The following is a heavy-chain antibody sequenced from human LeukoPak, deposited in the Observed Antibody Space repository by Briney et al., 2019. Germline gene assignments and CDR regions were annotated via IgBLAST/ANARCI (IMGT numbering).Heavy chain of an antibody. V-gene: IGHV4-39*07. CDR3: ARVRKRPSYYYGSGSYLDYYYGMDV. D-gene: IGHD3-10*01. J-gene: IGHJ6*02. CDR2: INHSGST. CDR1: GGSVNSDSHH. Sequence: PSETLSLTCTVSGGSVNSDSHHWGWIRQPPGKGLEWIGEINHSGSTNYNPSLKSRVTISVDTSKNQFSLKLSSVTAADTAVYYCARVRKRPSYYYGSGSYLDYYYGMDVWGQGTTVTVSS.